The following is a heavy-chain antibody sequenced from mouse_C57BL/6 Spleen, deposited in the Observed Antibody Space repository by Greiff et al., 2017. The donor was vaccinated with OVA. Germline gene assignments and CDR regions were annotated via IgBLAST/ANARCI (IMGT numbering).Heavy chain of an antibody. Sequence: VQLQQSGPELVKPGASVKISCKASGYAFSSSWMNWVKQRPGKGLEWIGRIYPGDGDTNYNGKFKGKATLTADKSSSTAYMQLSSLTSEDSAVYFCARDYGYDGAAWFAYWGQGTLVTVSA. CDR2: IYPGDGDT. V-gene: IGHV1-82*01. CDR1: GYAFSSSW. D-gene: IGHD2-2*01. CDR3: ARDYGYDGAAWFAY. J-gene: IGHJ3*01.